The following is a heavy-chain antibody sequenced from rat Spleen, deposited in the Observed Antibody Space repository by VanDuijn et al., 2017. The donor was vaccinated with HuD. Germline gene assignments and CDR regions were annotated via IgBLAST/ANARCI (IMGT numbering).Heavy chain of an antibody. Sequence: EVQLVESDGGLVQPGRPLKLSCAASGFTFSDFFMAWVRQAPTKGLEWVATITTTGGNTYFRDSVKGRFTISRDNAKSTLYLQMDSLRSEDTATYYCARRHYGYTDYFDYWGQGVMVTVSS. CDR3: ARRHYGYTDYFDY. CDR1: GFTFSDFF. V-gene: IGHV5-25*01. J-gene: IGHJ2*01. CDR2: ITTTGGNT. D-gene: IGHD1-9*01.